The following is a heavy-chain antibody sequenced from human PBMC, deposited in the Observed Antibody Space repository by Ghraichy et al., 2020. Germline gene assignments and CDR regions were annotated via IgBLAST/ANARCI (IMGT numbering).Heavy chain of an antibody. V-gene: IGHV3-21*01. CDR2: ISSGSDYI. CDR3: ARDGWCSGGSCYSHLDY. D-gene: IGHD2-15*01. J-gene: IGHJ4*02. Sequence: GGSLRLSCAASGFTLSNYNMNWVRQAPGKGLEWVSYISSGSDYIYYADSVKGRFTVSRDNAKNSLYLQMNSLRAEDTALYYCARDGWCSGGSCYSHLDYWGQGTLVTVSS. CDR1: GFTLSNYN.